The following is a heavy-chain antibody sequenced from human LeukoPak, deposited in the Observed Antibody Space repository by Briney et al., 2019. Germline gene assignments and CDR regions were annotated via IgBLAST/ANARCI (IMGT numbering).Heavy chain of an antibody. CDR2: ISPYNGNT. Sequence: ASVKVSCKASGYTFTSYGISWVRQAPGQGLEWMGWISPYNGNTNYAPKLQGRVTMTTDTATSTAYMELTSLTSDDSAVYYCARDRQCGYWGQGTLVTVSS. J-gene: IGHJ4*02. CDR1: GYTFTSYG. V-gene: IGHV1-18*01. CDR3: ARDRQCGY. D-gene: IGHD2-21*01.